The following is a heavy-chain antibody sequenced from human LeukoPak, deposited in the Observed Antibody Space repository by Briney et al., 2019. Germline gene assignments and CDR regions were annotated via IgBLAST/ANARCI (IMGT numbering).Heavy chain of an antibody. Sequence: GASVKVSCKASGYTFTSYGISWARQAPGQGLEWMGWISAYNGNTNYAQKLQGRVTMTTDTSTSTAYMELKSLRSDDTAVYYCARDPISFYFDYWGQGTLVTVSS. CDR1: GYTFTSYG. J-gene: IGHJ4*02. CDR3: ARDPISFYFDY. CDR2: ISAYNGNT. V-gene: IGHV1-18*01. D-gene: IGHD3-16*02.